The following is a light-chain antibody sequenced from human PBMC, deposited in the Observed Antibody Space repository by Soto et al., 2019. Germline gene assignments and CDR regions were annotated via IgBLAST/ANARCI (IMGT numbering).Light chain of an antibody. CDR3: SSYTTTNTYV. J-gene: IGLJ1*01. Sequence: QSVLAQPASVSGSPGQSITISCTGTSSDVGGYNFVSWYQQYPGKAPKLMIYEVSDRPSGVSNRFSASKSGSTASLTISGLQAEDEADYYCSSYTTTNTYVFGTGTKVTVL. CDR1: SSDVGGYNF. CDR2: EVS. V-gene: IGLV2-14*01.